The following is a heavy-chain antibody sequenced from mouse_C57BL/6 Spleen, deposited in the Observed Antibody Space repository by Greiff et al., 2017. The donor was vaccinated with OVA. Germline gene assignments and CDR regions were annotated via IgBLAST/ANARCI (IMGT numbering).Heavy chain of an antibody. CDR1: GYTFTSYW. D-gene: IGHD2-4*01. V-gene: IGHV1-64*01. CDR2: IHPNSGST. Sequence: QVQLQQPGAELVKPGASVKLSCKASGYTFTSYWMHWVKQRPGQGLEWIGMIHPNSGSTNYNEKFKSKATLTVDKSSSTAYMQLSSLTSEDSAVYYCARKKIPTIITTVYYYAMDDWGQGTSVTVSS. J-gene: IGHJ4*01. CDR3: ARKKIPTIITTVYYYAMDD.